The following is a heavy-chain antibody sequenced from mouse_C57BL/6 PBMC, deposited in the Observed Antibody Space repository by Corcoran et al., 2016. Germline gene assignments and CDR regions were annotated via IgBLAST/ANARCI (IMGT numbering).Heavy chain of an antibody. CDR2: INPNNGGT. CDR1: GYTFTDYY. J-gene: IGHJ1*03. D-gene: IGHD1-2*01. CDR3: ARRSLTTALGGWYFDV. V-gene: IGHV1-26*01. Sequence: EVQLQQSGPELVKPGASVKISCKASGYTFTDYYMNWVKQSHGKSLEWIGDINPNNGGTSYNQKFKGKATLTVDKSSSTAYMELRSLTSEDSAVYYCARRSLTTALGGWYFDVWGTGTTVTVSS.